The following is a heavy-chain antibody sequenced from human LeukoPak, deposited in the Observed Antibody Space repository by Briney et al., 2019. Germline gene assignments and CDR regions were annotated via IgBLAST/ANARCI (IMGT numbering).Heavy chain of an antibody. J-gene: IGHJ4*02. CDR1: GGTFSSYA. CDR3: ARSPILGSSGYHDY. V-gene: IGHV1-69*06. CDR2: IIPIFGTA. D-gene: IGHD3-22*01. Sequence: GPQVKVSCKASGGTFSSYAISWVRQAPGQGLEWMGGIIPIFGTANYAQKFQGRVTITAGKSTSTAYMELSSLRSEDTAVYYCARSPILGSSGYHDYWGQGTLVTVSS.